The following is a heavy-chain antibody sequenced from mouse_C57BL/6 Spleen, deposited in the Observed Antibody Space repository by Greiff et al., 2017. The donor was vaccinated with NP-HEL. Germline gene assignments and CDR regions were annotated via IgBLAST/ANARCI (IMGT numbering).Heavy chain of an antibody. V-gene: IGHV1-26*01. CDR3: ARWDGNYVGYFDY. D-gene: IGHD2-1*01. CDR1: GYTFTDYY. Sequence: EVQLQQSGPELVKPGASVKISCKASGYTFTDYYMNWVKQSHGKSLEWIGDINPNNGGTSYNQKFKGKATLTVDKSSSTAYMELRSLTSEDSAVYYCARWDGNYVGYFDYWGQGTTLTVSS. CDR2: INPNNGGT. J-gene: IGHJ2*01.